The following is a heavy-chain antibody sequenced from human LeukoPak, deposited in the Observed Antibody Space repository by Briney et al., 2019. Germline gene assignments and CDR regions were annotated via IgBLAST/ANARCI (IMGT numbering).Heavy chain of an antibody. V-gene: IGHV4-34*01. CDR2: INHSGST. Sequence: SETLSLTCAVYGGSFSGYYWSWIRQPPGKGLEWIGEINHSGSTNYNPSLKSRVTISVDTSKNQFSLKLSSVTAADTAVYYCASLMGDCSGGSCYSDDAFDIWGQGTMVTVSS. CDR3: ASLMGDCSGGSCYSDDAFDI. CDR1: GGSFSGYY. D-gene: IGHD2-15*01. J-gene: IGHJ3*02.